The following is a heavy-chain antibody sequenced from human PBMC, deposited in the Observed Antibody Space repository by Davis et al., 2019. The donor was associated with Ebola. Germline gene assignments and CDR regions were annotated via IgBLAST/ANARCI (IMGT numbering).Heavy chain of an antibody. CDR1: GGSFSSYY. V-gene: IGHV4-59*01. CDR3: AVGKSGSYFGAFDI. Sequence: MPSETLSLTCAVYGGSFSSYYWSWIRQPPGKGLEWIGYIYYSGSTNYNPSLRSRVTISVDTSKNQFSLKLSSVTAADTAVYYCAVGKSGSYFGAFDIWGQGTMVTVSS. J-gene: IGHJ3*02. CDR2: IYYSGST. D-gene: IGHD1-26*01.